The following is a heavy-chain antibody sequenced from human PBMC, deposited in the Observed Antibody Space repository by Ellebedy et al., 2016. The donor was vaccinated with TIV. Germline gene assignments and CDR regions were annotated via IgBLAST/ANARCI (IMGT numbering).Heavy chain of an antibody. CDR1: GFTFSSYW. Sequence: GGSLRLSXAASGFTFSSYWMSWVRQAPGKGLEWVANIKQDGSEKYYVDSVKGRFTISRDNAKNSLYLQMNSLRAEDTAVYYCARKDYYGSGSFDYWGQGTLVTVPS. D-gene: IGHD3-10*01. V-gene: IGHV3-7*01. J-gene: IGHJ4*02. CDR2: IKQDGSEK. CDR3: ARKDYYGSGSFDY.